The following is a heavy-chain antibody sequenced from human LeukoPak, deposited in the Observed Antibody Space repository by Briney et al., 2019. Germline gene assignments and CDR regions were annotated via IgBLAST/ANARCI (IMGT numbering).Heavy chain of an antibody. CDR3: ARGEYCSGGSCYAHFDY. CDR2: INHSGST. D-gene: IGHD2-15*01. CDR1: GGSFSGYY. Sequence: PSETLSLTCAVYGGSFSGYYWSWIRQPPGKGLEWIGEINHSGSTNYNLSLKSRVTISVDTSKNQFSLKLSSVTAADTAVYYCARGEYCSGGSCYAHFDYWGQGTLVTVSS. V-gene: IGHV4-34*01. J-gene: IGHJ4*02.